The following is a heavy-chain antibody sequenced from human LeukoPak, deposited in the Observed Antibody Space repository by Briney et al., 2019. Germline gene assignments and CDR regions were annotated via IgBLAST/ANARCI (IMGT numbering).Heavy chain of an antibody. Sequence: SETLSLTCTVSGGSISSGGYYWSWIRQHPGTGLEWIGYIYYSGSTYYNPSLKSRVTISVDTSKNQFSLKLSSVTAADTAVYYCARGYPRAYYYDSTGYYYFDYWGQGTLVTVSS. CDR3: ARGYPRAYYYDSTGYYYFDY. CDR2: IYYSGST. V-gene: IGHV4-31*03. CDR1: GGSISSGGYY. J-gene: IGHJ4*02. D-gene: IGHD3-22*01.